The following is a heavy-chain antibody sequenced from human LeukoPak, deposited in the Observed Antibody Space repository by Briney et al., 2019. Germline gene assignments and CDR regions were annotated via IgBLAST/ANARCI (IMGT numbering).Heavy chain of an antibody. Sequence: SETLSLTCSVSGGSISSSTYYWGWIRQPPGKGLEWIGNIYNSGSTYYNPSLKSRVTISVDTSKNQFSLKLSSVTAADTAVYYCARVGTYGSGSYLSWLDYWGQGTLVTVSS. V-gene: IGHV4-39*07. CDR3: ARVGTYGSGSYLSWLDY. D-gene: IGHD3-10*01. CDR1: GGSISSSTYY. J-gene: IGHJ4*02. CDR2: IYNSGST.